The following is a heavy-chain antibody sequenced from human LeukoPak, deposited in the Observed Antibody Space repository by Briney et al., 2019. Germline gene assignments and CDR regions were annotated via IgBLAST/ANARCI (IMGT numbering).Heavy chain of an antibody. Sequence: SGTLSLTCNVSGVSISDYYWSWVRQSPGKGLEWIASLLYSGSPHYNSSLRSRVVISADTSKSQISLKLTSVTTADTAVYHCARTGRRGYFDLWGRGTLVTVSS. J-gene: IGHJ2*01. CDR2: LLYSGSP. CDR3: ARTGRRGYFDL. CDR1: GVSISDYY. D-gene: IGHD1-14*01. V-gene: IGHV4-59*01.